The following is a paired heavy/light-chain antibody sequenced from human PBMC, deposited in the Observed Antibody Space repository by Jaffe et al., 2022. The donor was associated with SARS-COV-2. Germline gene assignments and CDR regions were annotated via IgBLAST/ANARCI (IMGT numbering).Light chain of an antibody. CDR2: SNN. CDR3: AAWDDSLNGVV. V-gene: IGLV1-44*01. Sequence: QSVLTQPPSASGTPGQRVTISCSGSSSNIGSNTENWYQQLPGTAPKLLIYSNNQRPSGVPDRFSGSKSGTSASLAITGLQSEDEADYYCAAWDDSLNGVVFGGGTRLTVL. J-gene: IGLJ3*02. CDR1: SSNIGSNT.
Heavy chain of an antibody. CDR3: AVSLYYGNWFDP. CDR1: GFSLSTGGVG. D-gene: IGHD1-26*01. V-gene: IGHV2-5*02. Sequence: QITLKESGPALVKPTQTLTLTCTFSGFSLSTGGVGVAWIRQPPGKALEWLAHIYWDDDRRYSPSLRNRLTITKDTSKNQVVLAMTNVDPVDTATYYCAVSLYYGNWFDPWGQGTLVTVSS. CDR2: IYWDDDR. J-gene: IGHJ5*02.